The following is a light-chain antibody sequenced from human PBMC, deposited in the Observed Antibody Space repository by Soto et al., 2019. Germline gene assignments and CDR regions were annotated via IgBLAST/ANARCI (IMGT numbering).Light chain of an antibody. V-gene: IGKV3-11*01. Sequence: EIVLTQSPATLSLSPGERATLSCRASQSVSTYLAWYQQKPGQAPRLLIYDASKRATGIPGRFSGSGSGTDFTLSITSLEPEDVAAYYCQQRNNGLTFGGGTKVEIK. J-gene: IGKJ4*01. CDR1: QSVSTY. CDR2: DAS. CDR3: QQRNNGLT.